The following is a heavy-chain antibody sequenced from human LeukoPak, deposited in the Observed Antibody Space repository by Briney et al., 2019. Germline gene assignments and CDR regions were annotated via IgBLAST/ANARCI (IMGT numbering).Heavy chain of an antibody. CDR1: GFTFSSYD. CDR2: IGTAGDT. J-gene: IGHJ6*03. D-gene: IGHD2-15*01. CDR3: ARMTHKVAATPLRGPYYYYYMDV. Sequence: GGSLRLSCAASGFTFSSYDMHWVRQATGKGLEWVSAIGTAGDTYYPGSVKGRFTISRENAKNSLYLQMNSLRAVDTAAYYCARMTHKVAATPLRGPYYYYYMDVWGKGTTVTVSS. V-gene: IGHV3-13*01.